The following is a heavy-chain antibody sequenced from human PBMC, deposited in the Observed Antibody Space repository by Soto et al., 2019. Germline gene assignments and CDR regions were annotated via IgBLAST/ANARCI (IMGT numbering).Heavy chain of an antibody. J-gene: IGHJ4*02. CDR2: ISTHNGNT. CDR1: GYTFTSYG. CDR3: ARGRYGDY. V-gene: IGHV1-18*01. D-gene: IGHD1-1*01. Sequence: QVHLVQSGAEVKKPGASVKVSCKASGYTFTSYGITWVRQAPGQGLEWMGWISTHNGNTDYAQKLQGRVIVTRDTSTSTAYMELRSLKSDDTTVYYCARGRYGDYWGQGALVTVSS.